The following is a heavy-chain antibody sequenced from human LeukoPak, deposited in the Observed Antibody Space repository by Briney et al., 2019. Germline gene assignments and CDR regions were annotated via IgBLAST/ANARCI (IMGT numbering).Heavy chain of an antibody. CDR1: GGSISGYY. D-gene: IGHD1-26*01. Sequence: SETPSLTCTVSGGSISGYYWSWIRQPAGEGLEWIGRVYTSRSTNYNPSLKSRVTMSVDTSKNQFSLKLSSVTAADTAVYYCARAPSIVGAYSYFDYWGQGTLVTVSS. V-gene: IGHV4-4*07. CDR2: VYTSRST. CDR3: ARAPSIVGAYSYFDY. J-gene: IGHJ4*02.